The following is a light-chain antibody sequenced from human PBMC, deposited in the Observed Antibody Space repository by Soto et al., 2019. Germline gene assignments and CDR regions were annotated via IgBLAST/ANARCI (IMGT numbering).Light chain of an antibody. J-gene: IGKJ5*01. CDR3: QQFNSYPIT. V-gene: IGKV1-13*02. CDR2: DVS. Sequence: AIQLTQSPSSLSASVGDRVTITCRASQDIRGALAWYQQKPGKAPKMLIYDVSTLESGVPLRFSGSSSGTDFTLTISSLQPVDFATYYGQQFNSYPITFGQGTRLEIK. CDR1: QDIRGA.